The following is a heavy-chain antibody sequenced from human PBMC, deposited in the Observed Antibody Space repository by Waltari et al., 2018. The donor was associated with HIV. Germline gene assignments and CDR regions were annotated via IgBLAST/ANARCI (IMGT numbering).Heavy chain of an antibody. Sequence: EVQLVESGVGLVTTGGSLNLCCAALGFPFSSLRLIWVRQAQGKGLEWVSSIRSSSSYIYYADSVKVRFTISRDNDKNSLYLQMNSLRAEDTAVYYCARFEGFGIWGQGTMVTVSS. V-gene: IGHV3-21*01. J-gene: IGHJ3*02. CDR1: GFPFSSLR. CDR2: IRSSSSYI. CDR3: ARFEGFGI.